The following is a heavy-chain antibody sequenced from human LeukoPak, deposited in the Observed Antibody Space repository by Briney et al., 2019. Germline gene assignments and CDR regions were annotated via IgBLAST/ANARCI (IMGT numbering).Heavy chain of an antibody. Sequence: ASVKVSCRASGYTFTGYYMHWVRQAPGQGLEWMGWINPNSGGTNYAQKFKGWVTLTRDTSINTTYMELSRLASDVTAVYFCARGTPGSYLGYWGQGTLVTVSS. CDR3: ARGTPGSYLGY. V-gene: IGHV1-2*04. CDR2: INPNSGGT. CDR1: GYTFTGYY. D-gene: IGHD3-16*02. J-gene: IGHJ4*02.